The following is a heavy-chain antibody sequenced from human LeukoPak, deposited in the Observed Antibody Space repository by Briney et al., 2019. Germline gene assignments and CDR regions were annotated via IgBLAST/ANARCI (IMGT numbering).Heavy chain of an antibody. Sequence: ASMKVSCTASGYTFTGYYMHWVRQAPGQGLEWMGWINPNSGGTNYAQKFQGWVTMTRDTSISTAYMELSRLRSDDTAVYYCARGGEYCRSTSCYGNWFDPWGQGTLVTVSS. CDR3: ARGGEYCRSTSCYGNWFDP. D-gene: IGHD2-2*01. J-gene: IGHJ5*02. CDR2: INPNSGGT. CDR1: GYTFTGYY. V-gene: IGHV1-2*04.